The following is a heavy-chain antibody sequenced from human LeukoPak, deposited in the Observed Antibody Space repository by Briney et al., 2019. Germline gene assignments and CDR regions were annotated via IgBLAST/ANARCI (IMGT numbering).Heavy chain of an antibody. CDR3: ARSAAKGPHDSSGYYYWFDP. CDR1: GGSISSYY. CDR2: IYYSGST. D-gene: IGHD3-22*01. V-gene: IGHV4-59*01. Sequence: SETLSLTCTVSGGSISSYYWSWIRQPPGKGLEWIGYIYYSGSTNYNPSLKSRVTISVDTSKNQFSLKLSSVTAADTAVYYCARSAAKGPHDSSGYYYWFDPWGQGTLVTVSS. J-gene: IGHJ5*02.